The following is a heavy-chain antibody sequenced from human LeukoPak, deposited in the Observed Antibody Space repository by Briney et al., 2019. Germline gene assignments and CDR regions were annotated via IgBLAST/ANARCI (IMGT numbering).Heavy chain of an antibody. CDR1: GFIFSSYP. Sequence: GGSPRLSCAASGFIFSSYPMSWVRQAPGKGLVWVSAISGTAENTYYADSVKGRFSISRDNSRNTVHLQMNSLRPEDTAVYYCANQRGGFWGQGTLVTVSS. CDR3: ANQRGGF. J-gene: IGHJ4*02. D-gene: IGHD3-10*01. CDR2: ISGTAENT. V-gene: IGHV3-23*01.